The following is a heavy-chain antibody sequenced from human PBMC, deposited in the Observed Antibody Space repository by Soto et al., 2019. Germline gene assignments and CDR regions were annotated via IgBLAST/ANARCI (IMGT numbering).Heavy chain of an antibody. D-gene: IGHD6-19*01. J-gene: IGHJ4*02. Sequence: QVQLVQSGAEVKKPGASVKVSCKASGYTFTSYGISWVRQAPGQGLEWMGWISAYNGNTNYAQKLQGRVTMTTDTSTSTAYRELRSLSSDDTAVYSCARDRFGRSGPIAMAGPLTLDPFDYWGQGTLVTVSS. CDR2: ISAYNGNT. CDR3: ARDRFGRSGPIAMAGPLTLDPFDY. V-gene: IGHV1-18*01. CDR1: GYTFTSYG.